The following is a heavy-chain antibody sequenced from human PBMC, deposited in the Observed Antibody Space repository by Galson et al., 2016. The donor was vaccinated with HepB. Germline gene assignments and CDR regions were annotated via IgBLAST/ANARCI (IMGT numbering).Heavy chain of an antibody. V-gene: IGHV3-74*01. Sequence: SLRLSCAVSGFTFRNHQMHWVRQVSGKGLVWVSRIEGDGTRPIYADSVKGRFTISRDNAENTLHLQMNSLRAEDTAVYYCARDLSGPDFWGQGTLVTVSS. CDR1: GFTFRNHQ. J-gene: IGHJ4*02. CDR2: IEGDGTRP. CDR3: ARDLSGPDF.